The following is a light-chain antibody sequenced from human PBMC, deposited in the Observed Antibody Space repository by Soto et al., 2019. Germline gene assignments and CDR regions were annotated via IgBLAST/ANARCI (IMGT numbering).Light chain of an antibody. CDR2: GAF. Sequence: EIVMTQSPATLSVSPGERVTLSCRASQSVSSKLAWFQQKPGQAPRLLIYGAFTRATGIPTRFSGSGSETEFTLTISRLESEDFAVYFCQQYDSSPRTFGQGTKVDIK. CDR3: QQYDSSPRT. J-gene: IGKJ1*01. V-gene: IGKV3-15*01. CDR1: QSVSSK.